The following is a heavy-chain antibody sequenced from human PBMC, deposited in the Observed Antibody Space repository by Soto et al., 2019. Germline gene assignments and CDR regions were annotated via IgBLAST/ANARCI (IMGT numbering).Heavy chain of an antibody. J-gene: IGHJ1*01. Sequence: QVQLVQSGAEVKKPGAPVKVSCKASGYTFTAYYMHWVRQAPGQGLEWMGIINPSDGSTRYPQKCQGRVTMTRDTSTSTVHMELSSLRSEDTAVYYCARDVGGPQRLIAEYLQHWGQGTLVTVSS. CDR1: GYTFTAYY. CDR3: ARDVGGPQRLIAEYLQH. D-gene: IGHD3-16*01. V-gene: IGHV1-46*01. CDR2: INPSDGST.